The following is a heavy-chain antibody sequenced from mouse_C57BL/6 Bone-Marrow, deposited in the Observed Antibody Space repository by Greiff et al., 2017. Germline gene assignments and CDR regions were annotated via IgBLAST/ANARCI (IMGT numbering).Heavy chain of an antibody. CDR1: GYTFTSYG. J-gene: IGHJ2*01. CDR3: AEGYYFDY. CDR2: IYPRSGNT. V-gene: IGHV1-81*01. Sequence: VKLVESGAELARPGASVKLSCKASGYTFTSYGISWVKQRTGQGLEWIGEIYPRSGNTYYNEKFKGKDTLTADKSSSTAYMELRSLTSEDSAVYFCAEGYYFDYWGQGTTLTVSS.